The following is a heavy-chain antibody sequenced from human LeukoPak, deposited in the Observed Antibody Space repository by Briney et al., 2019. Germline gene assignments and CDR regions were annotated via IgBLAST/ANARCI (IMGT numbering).Heavy chain of an antibody. CDR3: ARAGETIFGAPNWFDP. D-gene: IGHD3-3*01. CDR2: ISAYNGNT. Sequence: ASVKVSCKASGYTFTSYGISWVRQAPGQGLEWMGWISAYNGNTNYAQRLQGRVTMTTDTSTSTAYMELRSLRSDDTAVYYCARAGETIFGAPNWFDPWGQGTLVTVSS. CDR1: GYTFTSYG. J-gene: IGHJ5*02. V-gene: IGHV1-18*01.